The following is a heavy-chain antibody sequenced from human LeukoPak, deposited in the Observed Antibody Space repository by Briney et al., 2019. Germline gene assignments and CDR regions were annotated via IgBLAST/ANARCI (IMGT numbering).Heavy chain of an antibody. V-gene: IGHV1-69*13. D-gene: IGHD2-15*01. CDR3: ARDGRYCSGGSCYSD. J-gene: IGHJ4*02. Sequence: SVKVSCKASGGTFISYAISWVRQAPGQGLEWMGGIIPIFGTANYAQKFQGRVTITADESTSTAYMEPSSLRSEDTAVYYCARDGRYCSGGSCYSDWGQGTLVTVSS. CDR1: GGTFISYA. CDR2: IIPIFGTA.